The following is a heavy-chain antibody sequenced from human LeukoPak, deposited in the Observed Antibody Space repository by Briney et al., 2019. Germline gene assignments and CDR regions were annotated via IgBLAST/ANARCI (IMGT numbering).Heavy chain of an antibody. CDR3: ARVGGP. V-gene: IGHV3-23*01. J-gene: IGHJ4*02. CDR2: ITYGSGST. CDR1: GFTFSIYA. Sequence: GGSLRLSCAASGFTFSIYAMSWVRQAPGKGLEWVSAITYGSGSTYYADSVKGRFTISRDNSENTLYLQMNSLSAEDTAVYYCARVGGPWGQGTLVTVS.